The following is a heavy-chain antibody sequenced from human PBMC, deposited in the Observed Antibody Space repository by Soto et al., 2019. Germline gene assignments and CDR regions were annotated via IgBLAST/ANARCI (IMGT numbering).Heavy chain of an antibody. CDR1: GGSISSGGYY. Sequence: TLSLTCTVSGGSISSGGYYWSWIRQHPGKGLEWIGYIYYSGSTYYNPSLKSRVTISVDTSKNQFSLKLSSVTAADTAVYYCARVAIVGSSNWYEIERDWFDPRSQGTPVTVSS. CDR3: ARVAIVGSSNWYEIERDWFDP. D-gene: IGHD6-13*01. J-gene: IGHJ5*02. CDR2: IYYSGST. V-gene: IGHV4-31*03.